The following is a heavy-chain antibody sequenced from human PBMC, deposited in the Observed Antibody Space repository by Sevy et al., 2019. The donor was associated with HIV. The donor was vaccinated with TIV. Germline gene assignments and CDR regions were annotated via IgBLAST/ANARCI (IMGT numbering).Heavy chain of an antibody. CDR2: ISTSGGGT. Sequence: GGSLRLSCAASGITFSSYAMSWVRQAPGKGLEWVSTISTSGGGTYYADSVKGRFTVSRDNSKNTLYLQMNSLRAEDTAVYYCAKDLSSGWYLNWFDPWGQGTLVTVSS. V-gene: IGHV3-23*01. CDR1: GITFSSYA. CDR3: AKDLSSGWYLNWFDP. D-gene: IGHD6-19*01. J-gene: IGHJ5*02.